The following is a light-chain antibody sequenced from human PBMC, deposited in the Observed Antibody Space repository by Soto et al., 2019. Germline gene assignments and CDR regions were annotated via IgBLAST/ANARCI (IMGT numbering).Light chain of an antibody. J-gene: IGKJ1*01. CDR1: QSVSSN. CDR2: DAS. Sequence: EIEMTQSPATLSVSPGERATLSCRASQSVSSNLAWYQQKPGQPPRLLIYDASTRATGIPARFSGIGSGTDFTLTISSLQSEDFAVYYCQQYNNWPSWTFGQGTKVEIK. CDR3: QQYNNWPSWT. V-gene: IGKV3D-15*01.